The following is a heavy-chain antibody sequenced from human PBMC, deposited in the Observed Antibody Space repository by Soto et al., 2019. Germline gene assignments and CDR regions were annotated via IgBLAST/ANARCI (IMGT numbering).Heavy chain of an antibody. Sequence: SETLSLTCTVSGGSISSYDWSWIRQPPGKGLEWIGYFYYSGSTNYNPSLKSRVTISVDTSKNQFSLKLSSVTAADTAVYYCAMDYDDSSPYYWGQGTLVTVS. CDR2: FYYSGST. V-gene: IGHV4-59*01. CDR3: AMDYDDSSPYY. D-gene: IGHD3-22*01. CDR1: GGSISSYD. J-gene: IGHJ4*02.